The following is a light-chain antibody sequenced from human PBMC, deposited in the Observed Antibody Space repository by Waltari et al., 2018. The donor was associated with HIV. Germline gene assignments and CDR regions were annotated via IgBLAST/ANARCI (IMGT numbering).Light chain of an antibody. J-gene: IGLJ2*01. Sequence: QSVLTQPPSVSAAPGQMVTISCSGSSSNIGNNFVSWYQQLPGTAPKPLMYENNRPPSGLPDRLSGSKSCTSATLGITGLQTGDEANYYGGTWDSSLSATPVFGGGTKLTVL. V-gene: IGLV1-51*02. CDR2: ENN. CDR1: SSNIGNNF. CDR3: GTWDSSLSATPV.